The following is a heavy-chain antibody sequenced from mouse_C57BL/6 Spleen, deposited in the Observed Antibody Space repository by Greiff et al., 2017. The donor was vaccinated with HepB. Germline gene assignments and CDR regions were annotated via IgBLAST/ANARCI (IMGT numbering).Heavy chain of an antibody. Sequence: EVQGVESGGGLVQPGGSLKLSCAASGFTFSDYYMYWVRQTPEKRLEWVAYISNGGGSTYYPDTVKGRFTISRDNAKNTLYLQMSRLKYEDTAMYDCARTDYGSSSYWYFDVWGTGTTVTVSS. CDR1: GFTFSDYY. CDR2: ISNGGGST. J-gene: IGHJ1*03. CDR3: ARTDYGSSSYWYFDV. V-gene: IGHV5-12*01. D-gene: IGHD1-1*01.